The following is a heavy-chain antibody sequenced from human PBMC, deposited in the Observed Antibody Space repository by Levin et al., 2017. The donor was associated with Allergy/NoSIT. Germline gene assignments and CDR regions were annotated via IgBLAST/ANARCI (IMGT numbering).Heavy chain of an antibody. CDR3: SKLTGAFVY. D-gene: IGHD7-27*01. Sequence: ETLSLTCAASGFTFSSYAMNWVRQAPGKGLEWVSAINSSGDSTFYADSVKGRFTISRDNSKNTLYLQMNNLRAEDMALYYCSKLTGAFVYWGQGTLVTVSS. CDR1: GFTFSSYA. CDR2: INSSGDST. J-gene: IGHJ4*02. V-gene: IGHV3-23*01.